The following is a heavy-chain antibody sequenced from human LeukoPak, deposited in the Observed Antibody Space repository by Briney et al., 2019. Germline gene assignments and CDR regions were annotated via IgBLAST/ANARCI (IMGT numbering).Heavy chain of an antibody. V-gene: IGHV3-33*01. Sequence: GGSLRLSCVGSGFTFRDYAMHWVRQAPDRGLEWVAAIWYDGSNKYYADSVTGRFTISRDNSKNTVYLQMNSQRAEDTAIYYCARGVGTMGGRPDYWGQGTQVTVSS. CDR3: ARGVGTMGGRPDY. CDR1: GFTFRDYA. D-gene: IGHD1/OR15-1a*01. J-gene: IGHJ4*01. CDR2: IWYDGSNK.